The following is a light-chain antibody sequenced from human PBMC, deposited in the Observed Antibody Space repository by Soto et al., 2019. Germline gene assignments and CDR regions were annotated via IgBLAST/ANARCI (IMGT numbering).Light chain of an antibody. Sequence: DLVVTQTPLSLSVAPGQPASISCKSSQSLLHITGETFLFWYLQKPGQPPQLLIYEVSTRVSGVPDRFSGSGSGTDFTLEISRVETDDVGIYYCMQSTQLPPTFGQGTRLAI. J-gene: IGKJ5*01. CDR3: MQSTQLPPT. V-gene: IGKV2D-29*01. CDR2: EVS. CDR1: QSLLHITGETF.